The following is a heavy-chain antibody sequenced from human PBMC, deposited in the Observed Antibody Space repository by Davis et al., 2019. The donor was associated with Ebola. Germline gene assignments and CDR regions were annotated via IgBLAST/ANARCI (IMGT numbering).Heavy chain of an antibody. V-gene: IGHV1-69*13. CDR3: ARDRSITGTTGWFDP. Sequence: AASVKVSCKASGGTFSSYAISWVRQAPGQGLEWMGGIIPIFGTANYAQKFQGRVTITADESTSTAYMELSSLRSEDTAVYYCARDRSITGTTGWFDPWGQGTLVTVSS. CDR1: GGTFSSYA. J-gene: IGHJ5*02. CDR2: IIPIFGTA. D-gene: IGHD1-20*01.